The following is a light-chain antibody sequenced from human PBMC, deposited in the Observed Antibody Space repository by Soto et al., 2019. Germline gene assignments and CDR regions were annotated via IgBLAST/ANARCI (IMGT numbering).Light chain of an antibody. V-gene: IGKV3-15*01. CDR2: GAS. Sequence: EIVMTQSPATLSVSPGERATLSCRASQSVSSNLAWYQQKPGHAPRLLIYGASTRATGIPARFSGSGSGTECTLTISSLQAEDFAVYYCQQYNNWPRTFGQGTKVEIK. CDR1: QSVSSN. CDR3: QQYNNWPRT. J-gene: IGKJ1*01.